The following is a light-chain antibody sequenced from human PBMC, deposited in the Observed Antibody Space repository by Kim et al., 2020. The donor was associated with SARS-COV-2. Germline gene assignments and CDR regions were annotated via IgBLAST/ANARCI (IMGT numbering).Light chain of an antibody. Sequence: VSPGQTASITCSGDKLGDRYACWYQQKPGQSPVLVIYQDSKRPSGIPERFSGSNSGNTATLTISGTQAMDEADYYCQAWDNSTVVFGGGTKVTVL. CDR1: KLGDRY. J-gene: IGLJ2*01. V-gene: IGLV3-1*01. CDR2: QDS. CDR3: QAWDNSTVV.